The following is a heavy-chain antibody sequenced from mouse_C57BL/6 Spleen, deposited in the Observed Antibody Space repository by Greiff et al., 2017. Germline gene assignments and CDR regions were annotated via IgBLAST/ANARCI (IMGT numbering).Heavy chain of an antibody. CDR2: IDPSDSYT. V-gene: IGHV1-59*01. CDR3: ARSHYYGSGYYAMDY. D-gene: IGHD1-1*01. CDR1: GYTFTSYW. J-gene: IGHJ4*01. Sequence: QVQLQQPGAELVRPGTSVKLSCKASGYTFTSYWMHWVKQRPGQGLEWIGVIDPSDSYTNYNQKFKGKATLTVDTSSSTAYMQLSSLTSEDSAVYYCARSHYYGSGYYAMDYWGQGTTVTVSS.